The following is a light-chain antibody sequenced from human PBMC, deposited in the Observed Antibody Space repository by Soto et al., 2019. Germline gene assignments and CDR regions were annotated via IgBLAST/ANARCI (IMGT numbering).Light chain of an antibody. Sequence: QMTQSPSSLSASVGDTVTISCRASQGIGDDLGWYQQKPGEAPRRIIYGASILPSGVPSRFSVSGSGTAFTLTISGLQPEDCATYFCREHNTYPFSLGGGTKVEIK. J-gene: IGKJ4*01. CDR2: GAS. CDR3: REHNTYPFS. CDR1: QGIGDD. V-gene: IGKV1-17*01.